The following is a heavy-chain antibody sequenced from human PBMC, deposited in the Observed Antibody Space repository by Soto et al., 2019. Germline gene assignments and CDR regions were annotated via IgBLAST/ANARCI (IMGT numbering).Heavy chain of an antibody. D-gene: IGHD3-22*01. J-gene: IGHJ6*02. Sequence: QVQLVQSGAEVKKPGSSVKVSCKASGGTFSSYAISWVRQAPGQGLEWMGGIIPIFGTANYAQKFQGRVTITADESTSTAYMELSSLRSEDTAVYCCARDPHPTYYYDSSGYYGEYYYYGMDVWGQGTTVTVSS. CDR1: GGTFSSYA. CDR2: IIPIFGTA. CDR3: ARDPHPTYYYDSSGYYGEYYYYGMDV. V-gene: IGHV1-69*01.